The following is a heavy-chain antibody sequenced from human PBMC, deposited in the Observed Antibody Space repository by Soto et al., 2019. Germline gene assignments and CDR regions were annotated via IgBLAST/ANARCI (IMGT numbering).Heavy chain of an antibody. J-gene: IGHJ6*02. CDR3: ARAGCDGGSCYTLVGLRYGMDV. Sequence: QVQLVESGGGVVQPGRSLRLSCAASGFTFSSYAMYWVRQAPGKGLEWVAVISYDGNNKYYADSVKGRFTISRDNSKNTLYLQMNSLGAEDTAVYYCARAGCDGGSCYTLVGLRYGMDVWGQGTTVTVSS. CDR2: ISYDGNNK. CDR1: GFTFSSYA. D-gene: IGHD2-15*01. V-gene: IGHV3-30-3*01.